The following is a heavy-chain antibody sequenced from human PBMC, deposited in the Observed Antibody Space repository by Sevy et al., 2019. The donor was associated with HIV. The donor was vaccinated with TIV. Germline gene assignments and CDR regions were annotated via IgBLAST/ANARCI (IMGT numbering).Heavy chain of an antibody. CDR2: FDPEDGET. D-gene: IGHD6-6*01. CDR3: ATDGAAARQGYYYYYGMDV. V-gene: IGHV1-24*01. J-gene: IGHJ6*02. Sequence: ASVKVSCKVSGYTLAELSMHWVRQAPGNGLEWMGGFDPEDGETIYAQKFQGRVTMTEDTSTDTAYMELSSLRSEDTAVYYCATDGAAARQGYYYYYGMDVWGQGTTVTVSS. CDR1: GYTLAELS.